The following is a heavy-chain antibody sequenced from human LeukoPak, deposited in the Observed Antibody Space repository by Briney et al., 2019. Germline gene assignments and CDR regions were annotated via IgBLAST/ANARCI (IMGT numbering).Heavy chain of an antibody. D-gene: IGHD2-15*01. CDR2: ISGSSSYI. Sequence: GGSLRLSCAASGFTFSSYSMNWVRQAPGKGLEWVSSISGSSSYIYYADSVKGRFTIPRDNAKNSLYLQMNSLRAEDTAVYYCARAPRAATNFDYWGQGTLVTVSS. J-gene: IGHJ4*02. CDR1: GFTFSSYS. CDR3: ARAPRAATNFDY. V-gene: IGHV3-21*01.